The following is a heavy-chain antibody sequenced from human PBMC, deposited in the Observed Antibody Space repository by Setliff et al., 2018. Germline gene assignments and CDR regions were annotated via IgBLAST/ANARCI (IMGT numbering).Heavy chain of an antibody. Sequence: GSLRLSCAASGFTFSTYRMHWVRQAPGKGLGWVAVIWEDGGNKYHADSVEGRFTISRDNSKNTLYLQMNSLRPEDTAVYYWARTCSGGGCYAGLETWGQGTPVTVSS. CDR3: ARTCSGGGCYAGLET. J-gene: IGHJ5*02. D-gene: IGHD2-15*01. CDR1: GFTFSTYR. CDR2: IWEDGGNK. V-gene: IGHV3-33*08.